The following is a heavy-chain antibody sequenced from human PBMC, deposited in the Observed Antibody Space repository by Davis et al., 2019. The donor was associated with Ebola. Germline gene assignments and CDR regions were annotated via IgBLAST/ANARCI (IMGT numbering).Heavy chain of an antibody. CDR1: GFTFSDYY. D-gene: IGHD3-3*01. J-gene: IGHJ6*03. CDR2: ISSSGSTI. Sequence: PGGSLRLSCAASGFTFSDYYMSWIRQAPGKGLEWVSYISSSGSTIYYADSVKGRFTISRDNAKNSLYLQMNSLRAEDTAVYYCARDVTIFGVVMWYYYYYMDVWGKGTTVTVSS. CDR3: ARDVTIFGVVMWYYYYYMDV. V-gene: IGHV3-11*04.